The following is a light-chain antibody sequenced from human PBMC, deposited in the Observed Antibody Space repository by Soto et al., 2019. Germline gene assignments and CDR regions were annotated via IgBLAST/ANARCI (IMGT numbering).Light chain of an antibody. V-gene: IGLV2-14*01. CDR2: EVR. J-gene: IGLJ1*01. CDR1: SSDVGAYNY. CDR3: SSYGSTSARYV. Sequence: QSALAQPASVSGSPGQSITISCTGTSSDVGAYNYVSWYQQHPGKAPKLMIYEVRGRPSGVSNRFSGSKSGNTASLTISGLQADDEGDYFCSSYGSTSARYVFGTGTKVTVL.